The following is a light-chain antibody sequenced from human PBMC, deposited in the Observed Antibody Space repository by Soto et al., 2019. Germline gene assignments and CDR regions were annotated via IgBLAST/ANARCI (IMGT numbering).Light chain of an antibody. CDR1: SSDVGAYNY. V-gene: IGLV2-11*01. CDR2: VVS. Sequence: QSALTQPRSVSGSPGQSVTISCTGTSSDVGAYNYVSWYQQHAGTVSKLMIYVVSRRPSGVPDRFSGSKSGNTASLTISGLQAEYVAEYYCCSYAGSYTLVFGGGTKLTVL. CDR3: CSYAGSYTLV. J-gene: IGLJ3*02.